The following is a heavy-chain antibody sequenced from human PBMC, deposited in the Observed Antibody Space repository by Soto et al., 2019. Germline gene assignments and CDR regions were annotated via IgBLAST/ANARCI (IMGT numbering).Heavy chain of an antibody. V-gene: IGHV4-59*01. Sequence: PSETLSLTCTVSCGSISSYYWSWIRQPPGKGLEWIGYIYYSGSTNYNPSLKSRVTISVDTSKNQFSLKLSSVTAADTAVYYCARCLSLYVWGSYRDSGFDPWGQGTLVTVSS. CDR2: IYYSGST. CDR1: CGSISSYY. J-gene: IGHJ5*02. CDR3: ARCLSLYVWGSYRDSGFDP. D-gene: IGHD3-16*02.